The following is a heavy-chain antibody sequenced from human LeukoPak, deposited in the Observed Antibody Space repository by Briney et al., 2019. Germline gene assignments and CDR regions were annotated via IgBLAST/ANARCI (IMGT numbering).Heavy chain of an antibody. CDR1: GFTFTSYA. J-gene: IGHJ3*02. CDR2: ISYDGNNK. Sequence: GRSLRLSCAASGFTFTSYAMHWVRQAPGKGLEWVAFISYDGNNKYYADSVKGRFTFSRDNSKNTLYLQMNSLRAEDTAVYYCARGGGSTIIVAFDIWGQGTVVTVSS. D-gene: IGHD3-22*01. CDR3: ARGGGSTIIVAFDI. V-gene: IGHV3-30*14.